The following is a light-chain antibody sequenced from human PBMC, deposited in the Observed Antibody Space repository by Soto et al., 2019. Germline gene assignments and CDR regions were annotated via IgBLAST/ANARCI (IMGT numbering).Light chain of an antibody. CDR1: SSDVGGYNY. V-gene: IGLV2-14*01. CDR3: SSYTISSTLV. J-gene: IGLJ2*01. CDR2: EVS. Sequence: QSALTQPASVSGSPGQSITISCTGTSSDVGGYNYVSWYQQHPGKAPKLMIYEVSNRPSGVSNRFSGSKSGNTASLTISGLQAEDEADYYCSSYTISSTLVFVGGTKLTVL.